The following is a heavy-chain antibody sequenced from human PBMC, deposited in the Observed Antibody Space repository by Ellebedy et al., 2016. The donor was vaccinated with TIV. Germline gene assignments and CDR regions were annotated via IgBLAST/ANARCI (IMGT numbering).Heavy chain of an antibody. V-gene: IGHV4-39*01. CDR3: AGGSSWKSKCKS. CDR1: GGSISRSSYY. Sequence: MPSETLSLTCTVSGGSISRSSYYWGWVRQPPGKGLEWIASIYYSGSTYYNPSLKSRLTISVDTSKNQFSLKLSTVTAADTAVYYCAGGSSWKSKCKSWGQGTLVTVSS. D-gene: IGHD6-13*01. CDR2: IYYSGST. J-gene: IGHJ5*02.